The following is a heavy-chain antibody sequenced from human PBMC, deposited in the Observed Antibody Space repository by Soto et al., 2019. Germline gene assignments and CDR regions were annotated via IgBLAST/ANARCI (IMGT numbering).Heavy chain of an antibody. D-gene: IGHD6-13*01. CDR2: ISSSGSTL. CDR3: AREGLISSSWYFDY. CDR1: GFTFSSYE. Sequence: GGSLRLSCAASGFTFSSYEMNWVRQAPGKGLEWVSYISSSGSTLYYADSVKGRFTISRDNAKNSLYLQMNSLRAEDTAVYYCAREGLISSSWYFDYWGQGTLVTVSS. V-gene: IGHV3-48*03. J-gene: IGHJ4*02.